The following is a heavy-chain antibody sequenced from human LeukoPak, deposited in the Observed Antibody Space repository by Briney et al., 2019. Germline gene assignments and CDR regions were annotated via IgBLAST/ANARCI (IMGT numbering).Heavy chain of an antibody. CDR1: GDSVSSNSAA. CDR3: ARASRYQLLWFDY. V-gene: IGHV6-1*01. Sequence: SQTLSLTCAISGDSVSSNSAAWSWVRQSPSRGLEWLGRTYYRSKWYNDYAVSVKSRITINPDTSKNQFSLQLNSVTPEDTAVYYCARASRYQLLWFDYWGQGTLVTVSS. D-gene: IGHD2-2*01. J-gene: IGHJ4*02. CDR2: TYYRSKWYN.